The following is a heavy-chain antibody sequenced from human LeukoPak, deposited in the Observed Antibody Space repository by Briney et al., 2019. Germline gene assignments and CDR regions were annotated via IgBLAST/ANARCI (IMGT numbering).Heavy chain of an antibody. CDR3: AKDPRDPSEYYFDY. CDR2: ISGSGGST. V-gene: IGHV3-23*01. CDR1: GFTFSSYA. D-gene: IGHD2-2*01. Sequence: PGGSLRLSCAASGFTFSSYAISWVRQAPGKGLEWVSAISGSGGSTYYADSVKGRFTISRDNSKNTLYLQMNSLRAEDTAVYYCAKDPRDPSEYYFDYWGQGTLVTVSS. J-gene: IGHJ4*02.